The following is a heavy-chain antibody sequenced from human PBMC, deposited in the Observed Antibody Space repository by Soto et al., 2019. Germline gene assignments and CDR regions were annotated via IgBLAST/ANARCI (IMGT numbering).Heavy chain of an antibody. Sequence: QITLKESGPTLVKPTQTLTLTCTFSGFSLSTSGVGVGWIRQPPGKALEWLALIYWDDDKRYSPSLKSRLTITKDTSKNQVVLTMTNMDPVDTATYYCAHIVVVVVPAAMFDYFDYWGQGTLVTVSS. V-gene: IGHV2-5*02. CDR2: IYWDDDK. CDR3: AHIVVVVVPAAMFDYFDY. CDR1: GFSLSTSGVG. J-gene: IGHJ4*02. D-gene: IGHD2-2*01.